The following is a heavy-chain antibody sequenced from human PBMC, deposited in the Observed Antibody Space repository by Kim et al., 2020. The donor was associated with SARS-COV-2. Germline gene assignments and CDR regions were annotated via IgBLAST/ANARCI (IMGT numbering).Heavy chain of an antibody. Sequence: GGSLRLSCAASGFTFSSYAMSWVRQAPGKGLEWVSAISGSSGSTYYADSVKGRFTISRDISKSTLYLQMNSLRAEDTAVYYCAKASYSGSYYAAYFNYWGQGTLVTVSS. D-gene: IGHD1-26*01. V-gene: IGHV3-23*01. CDR3: AKASYSGSYYAAYFNY. CDR2: ISGSSGST. J-gene: IGHJ4*02. CDR1: GFTFSSYA.